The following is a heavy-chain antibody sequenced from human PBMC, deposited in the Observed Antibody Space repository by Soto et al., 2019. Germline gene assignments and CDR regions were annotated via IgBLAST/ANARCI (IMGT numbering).Heavy chain of an antibody. CDR2: MYYSGSA. CDR1: GGSITSGGYY. V-gene: IGHV4-31*03. J-gene: IGHJ5*02. Sequence: QVHLQESGPGLVKPSQTLSLTCTVTGGSITSGGYYWNWIRQHPGKGLEWIGYMYYSGSAYYNPSLKSRVTISVDTSKNQLSLNLNSVTAADTAVYYCAGDISGWRGWFDPWGQGTLVTVAS. CDR3: AGDISGWRGWFDP. D-gene: IGHD6-19*01.